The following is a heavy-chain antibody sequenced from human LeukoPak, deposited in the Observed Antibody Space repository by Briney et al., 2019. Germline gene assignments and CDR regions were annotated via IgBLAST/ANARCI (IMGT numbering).Heavy chain of an antibody. CDR3: AREHGGSVGWFDP. V-gene: IGHV1-69*05. Sequence: AASVKVSCKASGGTFSSYAISWVRQAPGQGVEWMGGIIPIFGTANYAQKFQGRVTITTDESTSTAYMELSSLRAEDTALYYCAREHGGSVGWFDPWGQGTLVTVSS. D-gene: IGHD2-15*01. CDR2: IIPIFGTA. J-gene: IGHJ5*02. CDR1: GGTFSSYA.